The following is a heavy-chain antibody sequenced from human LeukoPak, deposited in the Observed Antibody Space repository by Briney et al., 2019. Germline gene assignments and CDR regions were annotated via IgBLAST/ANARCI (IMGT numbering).Heavy chain of an antibody. CDR1: GFTFSSYA. CDR2: ISGSGGST. J-gene: IGHJ4*02. V-gene: IGHV3-23*01. Sequence: GRSLRLSCAASGFTFSSYAMSWVRQAPGKGLEWVSAISGSGGSTYYADSVKGRFTISRDNSKNTLYLQMNSLRAEDTAVYYCAKEGDIVVVPAANPDYWGQGTLVTVSS. CDR3: AKEGDIVVVPAANPDY. D-gene: IGHD2-2*01.